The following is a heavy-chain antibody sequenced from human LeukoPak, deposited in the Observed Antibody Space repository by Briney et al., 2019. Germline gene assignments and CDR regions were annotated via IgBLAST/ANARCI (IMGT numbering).Heavy chain of an antibody. CDR2: IYYSGST. CDR3: ARALRDSSGYYAPGH. D-gene: IGHD3-22*01. V-gene: IGHV4-59*01. Sequence: PSETLSLTCTVSGGSISSYYWSWIRQPPGKGLEWIGYIYYSGSTNYNPSLKSRVTISVDTSKNQFSLKLSSVTAADTAVYYCARALRDSSGYYAPGHWGQGTLVTVSS. CDR1: GGSISSYY. J-gene: IGHJ4*02.